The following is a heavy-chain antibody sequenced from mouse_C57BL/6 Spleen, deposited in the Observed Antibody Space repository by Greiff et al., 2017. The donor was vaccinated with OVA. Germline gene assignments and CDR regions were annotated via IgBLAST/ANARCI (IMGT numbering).Heavy chain of an antibody. V-gene: IGHV5-4*01. CDR3: ARESKGTFAY. J-gene: IGHJ3*01. Sequence: EVQVVESGGGLVKPGGSLKLSCAASGFTFSSYAMSWVRQTPEKRLEWVATISDGGSYTYYPDNVKGRFTISRDNAKNNLYLQMSHLKSEDTAMYYCARESKGTFAYWGQGTLVTVSA. D-gene: IGHD3-3*01. CDR1: GFTFSSYA. CDR2: ISDGGSYT.